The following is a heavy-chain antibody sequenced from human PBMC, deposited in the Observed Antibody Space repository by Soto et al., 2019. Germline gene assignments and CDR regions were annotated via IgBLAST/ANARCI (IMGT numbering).Heavy chain of an antibody. CDR2: ISSSSSYI. Sequence: KPGGSLRLSCAASGFTFSSYSMNWVRQAPGKGLEWVSSISSSSSYIYYADSVKGRFTTSRDNAKNSLYLQMNSLRAEDTAVYYCAVRDYDILTDDAFDIWGQGTMVTVSS. CDR3: AVRDYDILTDDAFDI. J-gene: IGHJ3*02. CDR1: GFTFSSYS. D-gene: IGHD3-9*01. V-gene: IGHV3-21*01.